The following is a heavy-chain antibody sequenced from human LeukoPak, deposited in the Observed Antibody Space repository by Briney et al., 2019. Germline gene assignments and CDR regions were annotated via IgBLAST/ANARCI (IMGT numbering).Heavy chain of an antibody. CDR2: ISGSGGST. CDR1: GFTFSSYA. Sequence: GESLRLSCAASGFTFSSYAMSWVRQAPGKGLEWVSAISGSGGSTYYADSVKGRFTISRDNSKNTLYLQMNSLRAEDTAVYYCAKDLDDSSGYADYWGQGTLVTVSS. CDR3: AKDLDDSSGYADY. D-gene: IGHD3-22*01. V-gene: IGHV3-23*01. J-gene: IGHJ4*02.